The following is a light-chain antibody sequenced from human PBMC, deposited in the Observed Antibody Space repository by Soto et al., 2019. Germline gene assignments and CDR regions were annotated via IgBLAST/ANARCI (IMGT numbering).Light chain of an antibody. V-gene: IGKV3-20*01. CDR1: QSVRSSY. Sequence: EMVLTQSPGTLSFAAGERATLSLRASQSVRSSYLAWYQQKPGQAPRLLIYGASSRATGIPDRFSGSGSGTDFTLTISRLEPEDFAVYYCQQYGNSPWTFGQGTKVDIK. CDR3: QQYGNSPWT. J-gene: IGKJ1*01. CDR2: GAS.